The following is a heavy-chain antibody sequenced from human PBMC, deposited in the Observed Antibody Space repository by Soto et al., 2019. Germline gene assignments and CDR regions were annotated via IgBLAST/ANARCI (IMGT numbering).Heavy chain of an antibody. CDR3: ARYSVGAMREDAFDI. D-gene: IGHD1-26*01. V-gene: IGHV4-61*01. Sequence: SETLSLTCTVSGGSVSSGSYYWSWIRQPPGKGLEWIGYIYYSGSTNYNPSLKSRVTISVDTSKNQFSLKLSSVTAVDTAVYYCARYSVGAMREDAFDIWGQGTMVTVSS. CDR1: GGSVSSGSYY. J-gene: IGHJ3*02. CDR2: IYYSGST.